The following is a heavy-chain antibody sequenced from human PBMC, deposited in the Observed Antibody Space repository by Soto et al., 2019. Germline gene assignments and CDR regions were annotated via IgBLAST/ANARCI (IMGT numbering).Heavy chain of an antibody. CDR2: VNPIVSMS. V-gene: IGHV1-69*02. J-gene: IGHJ4*02. CDR1: GDTFSFYT. D-gene: IGHD1-26*01. CDR3: ATYPAGATAGRTGDY. Sequence: GASVKVSCKASGDTFSFYTINWVRQAPGLGLEWMGRVNPIVSMSNYAQKFQGRVTITADTSTDTAYMELSSLRSEDTAVYYCATYPAGATAGRTGDYWGQGTLVTVSS.